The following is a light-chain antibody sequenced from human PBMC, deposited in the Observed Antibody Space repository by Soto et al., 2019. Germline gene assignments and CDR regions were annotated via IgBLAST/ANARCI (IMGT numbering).Light chain of an antibody. Sequence: QSALTQPRSVSGSPGQSVTISCTGTSSDVGGYNYVSWYQQHPGKAPKLIIYEVTKRPSGVPDRFSGSKSGNTASLTVSGLQAEDEADYYCSSYAGSNNLFFGGGTKLTVL. J-gene: IGLJ2*01. CDR2: EVT. V-gene: IGLV2-8*01. CDR1: SSDVGGYNY. CDR3: SSYAGSNNLF.